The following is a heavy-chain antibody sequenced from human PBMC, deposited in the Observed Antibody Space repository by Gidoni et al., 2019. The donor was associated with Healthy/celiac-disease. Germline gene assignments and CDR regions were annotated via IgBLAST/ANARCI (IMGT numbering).Heavy chain of an antibody. D-gene: IGHD2-21*02. CDR3: TLAFTVVTHTSDY. CDR2: IRSKAYGGTT. V-gene: IGHV3-49*04. Sequence: EVQLVESGGGLVQPGRSLRLSCTASGFTFGDYAMSWVRQAPGKGLEWVGFIRSKAYGGTTEYAASVKGRFTISRDDSKSIAYLQMNSLKTEDTAVYYCTLAFTVVTHTSDYWGQGTLVTVSS. CDR1: GFTFGDYA. J-gene: IGHJ4*02.